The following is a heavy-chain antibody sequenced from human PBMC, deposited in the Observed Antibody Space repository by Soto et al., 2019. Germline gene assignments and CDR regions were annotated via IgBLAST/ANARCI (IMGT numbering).Heavy chain of an antibody. V-gene: IGHV1-8*01. Sequence: ASVKVSCKTSGYTFTSCDVNWVRQAPGQGLEWMGWMNPNNGNTGYAPKFQGRVTMTGDNSMSTAYMELSSLRSEDTAVYYCARISGRPSNYYHLDVWGQGTSVTVSS. D-gene: IGHD3-3*02. CDR1: GYTFTSCD. J-gene: IGHJ6*02. CDR3: ARISGRPSNYYHLDV. CDR2: MNPNNGNT.